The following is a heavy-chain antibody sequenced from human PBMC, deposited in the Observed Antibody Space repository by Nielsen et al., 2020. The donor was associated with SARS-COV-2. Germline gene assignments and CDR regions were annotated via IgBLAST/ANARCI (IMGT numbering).Heavy chain of an antibody. CDR2: INPTLGGT. Sequence: ASVKVSCKASRDTFTGYYVHWVRQAPAPGLAWMGRINPTLGGTHYAQKFQGRVTLTSDTTISTVYMELSSLRSDDTAVYYRTRDGRGGYFFDIWGQGTLVTVSS. CDR3: TRDGRGGYFFDI. V-gene: IGHV1-2*06. J-gene: IGHJ4*02. CDR1: RDTFTGYY. D-gene: IGHD2-15*01.